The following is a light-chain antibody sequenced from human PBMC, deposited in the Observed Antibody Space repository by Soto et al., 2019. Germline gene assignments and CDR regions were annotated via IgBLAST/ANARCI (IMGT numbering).Light chain of an antibody. CDR1: KIGTKS. J-gene: IGLJ2*01. CDR2: DDS. Sequence: SYELTQPPSVLVAPGQTARITCGGNKIGTKSVHWYQQKPGQAPVLVVFDDSDRPSGIPERFSGSNSGNTATLTISRVEAGDEADYYCQVWDSSTDQNVVFGGGTKVTVL. CDR3: QVWDSSTDQNVV. V-gene: IGLV3-21*02.